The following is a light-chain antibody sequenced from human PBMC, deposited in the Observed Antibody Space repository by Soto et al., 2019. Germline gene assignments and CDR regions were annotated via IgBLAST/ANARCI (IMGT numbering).Light chain of an antibody. CDR2: KAS. V-gene: IGKV1-5*03. CDR1: QSISTW. J-gene: IGKJ4*01. Sequence: DIQMTQSPSTLSASVGDRVTITCRASQSISTWLAWYQQKPGKAPKLLIYKASSLEGGVPSRFSGCGSGSDFNITISSLQPDDFATYYCQQYNTYPLTFGGGTTVEIK. CDR3: QQYNTYPLT.